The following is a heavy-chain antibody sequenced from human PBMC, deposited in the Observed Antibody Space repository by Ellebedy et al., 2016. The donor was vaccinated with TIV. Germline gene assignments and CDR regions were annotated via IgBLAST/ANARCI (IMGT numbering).Heavy chain of an antibody. D-gene: IGHD3-16*01. CDR3: ARGGTKGEKNWFAP. J-gene: IGHJ5*02. CDR1: GYTLTEFS. CDR2: FDPEDGES. V-gene: IGHV1-24*01. Sequence: AASVKVSCKVSGYTLTEFSMHWVRQAPGKGLEWMGGFDPEDGESIYAQKFQGRVTMTEDTSTDTAYMELSSLRSGDTAVYYCARGGTKGEKNWFAPWGQGTLVTVSS.